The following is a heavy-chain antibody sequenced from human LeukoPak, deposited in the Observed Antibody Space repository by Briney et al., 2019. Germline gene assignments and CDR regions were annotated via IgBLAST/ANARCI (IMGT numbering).Heavy chain of an antibody. J-gene: IGHJ4*02. Sequence: GGSLRLSCAASGFTFEDFAMHWVRQAPGKGLEWVSLINCNGGTIAYADSVKGRFTISRDNARNSLYLQMNSLRPEDTALYYCAKDYCGSNSCFVDYWGQGTLVTVSS. CDR3: AKDYCGSNSCFVDY. V-gene: IGHV3-9*01. D-gene: IGHD2/OR15-2a*01. CDR2: INCNGGTI. CDR1: GFTFEDFA.